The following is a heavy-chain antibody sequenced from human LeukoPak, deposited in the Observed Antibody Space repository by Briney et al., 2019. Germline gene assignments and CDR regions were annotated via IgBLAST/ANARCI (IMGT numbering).Heavy chain of an antibody. Sequence: PSETLSLTCTVSGGSISSYYWSWIRQPPGKGLEWIGYNYYSGSTNYNPSLKSRVTISIDTSKNQFSLKLSSVTAADTAVYYCARGTRYSYIFDYWGQGTLVTVSS. CDR1: GGSISSYY. CDR2: NYYSGST. CDR3: ARGTRYSYIFDY. D-gene: IGHD5-18*01. V-gene: IGHV4-59*01. J-gene: IGHJ4*02.